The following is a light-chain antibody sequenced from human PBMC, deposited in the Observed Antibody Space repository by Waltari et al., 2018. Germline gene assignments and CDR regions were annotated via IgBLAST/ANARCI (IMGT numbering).Light chain of an antibody. CDR2: XAS. CDR1: QSVSSS. V-gene: IGKV3-11*01. CDR3: QQRSSRPAT. J-gene: IGKJ2*01. Sequence: EIVLTQSPATLSLSPGERATLSCRASQSVSSSLAWYQQKPGQAPRLLXYXASDRATGIPARFSGXGSGTDFTLTISSLQPEDFXVYYCQQRSSRPATXXQGTKLEIK.